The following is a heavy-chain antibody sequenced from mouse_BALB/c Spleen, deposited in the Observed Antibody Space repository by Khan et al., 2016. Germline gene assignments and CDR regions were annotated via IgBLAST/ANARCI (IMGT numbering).Heavy chain of an antibody. Sequence: EVELVESGGGLVQPGGSLKLSCAASGFTFSSYTMSWVRQTPEKRLEWVAYISNGGGSTYYPDTVKGRFTISRDNAKNTLYLQMSSLKSEDTAMYYCARLVVATDYAMDYWGQGTSVTVSS. V-gene: IGHV5-12-2*01. J-gene: IGHJ4*01. D-gene: IGHD1-1*01. CDR3: ARLVVATDYAMDY. CDR1: GFTFSSYT. CDR2: ISNGGGST.